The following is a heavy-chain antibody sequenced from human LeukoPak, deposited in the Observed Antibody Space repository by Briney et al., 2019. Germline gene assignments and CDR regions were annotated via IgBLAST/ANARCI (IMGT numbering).Heavy chain of an antibody. CDR1: GFTVGDHA. Sequence: PGGSLRLSCTTSGFTVGDHAMSWVRQAPGKGLEWVGFIRSNAYRGTTEYAASVKGRFTISRDDSKSVVNLQMNSLKSEDTAVYYCSRGPIQLWVHNGMDVWGQGTTVTVSS. CDR3: SRGPIQLWVHNGMDV. J-gene: IGHJ6*02. D-gene: IGHD5-18*01. V-gene: IGHV3-49*04. CDR2: IRSNAYRGTT.